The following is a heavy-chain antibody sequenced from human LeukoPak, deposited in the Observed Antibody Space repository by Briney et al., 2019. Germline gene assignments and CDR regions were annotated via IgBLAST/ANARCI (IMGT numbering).Heavy chain of an antibody. CDR2: ISGSGGST. D-gene: IGHD4-17*01. CDR1: GFTFSSYA. CDR3: ARDPGGDYGATYYYYYGMDV. V-gene: IGHV3-23*01. Sequence: GGSLRLSCAASGFTFSSYAMSWVRQAPGKGLEWVSAISGSGGSTYYADSVKGRFTISRDNAKNSLYLQMNSLRAEDTAVYYCARDPGGDYGATYYYYYGMDVWGQGTTVTVSS. J-gene: IGHJ6*02.